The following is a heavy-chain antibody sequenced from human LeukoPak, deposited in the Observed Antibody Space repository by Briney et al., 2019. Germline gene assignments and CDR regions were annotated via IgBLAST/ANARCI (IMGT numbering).Heavy chain of an antibody. CDR3: ARASSSSWYRGFDY. D-gene: IGHD6-13*01. CDR2: IIPIFGTA. CDR1: GGTFSSYA. Sequence: SVKLSCKASGGTFSSYAISWVRQAPGQGLEWMGGIIPIFGTANYAQNFQGRVTITTDESTSTPYMELSSLRSEDTAVYYCARASSSSWYRGFDYWGQGTLVTVSS. J-gene: IGHJ4*02. V-gene: IGHV1-69*05.